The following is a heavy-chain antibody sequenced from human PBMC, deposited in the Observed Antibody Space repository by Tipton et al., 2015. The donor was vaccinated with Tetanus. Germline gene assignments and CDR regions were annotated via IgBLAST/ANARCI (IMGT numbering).Heavy chain of an antibody. CDR1: GGSFSGYY. D-gene: IGHD3-10*01. V-gene: IGHV4-34*09. CDR3: ARDSPSRRGAFDI. CDR2: INHSGST. Sequence: TLSLTCAVYGGSFSGYYWSWIRQPPGKGLEWIGEINHSGSTNYNPSLKSRVTISVDTSKNQFSLKLSSVTAADTAVYYCARDSPSRRGAFDIWGQGTMVTVSS. J-gene: IGHJ3*02.